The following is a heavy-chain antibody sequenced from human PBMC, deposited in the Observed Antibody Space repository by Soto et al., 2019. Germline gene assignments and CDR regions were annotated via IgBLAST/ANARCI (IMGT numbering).Heavy chain of an antibody. V-gene: IGHV1-69*01. D-gene: IGHD6-13*01. CDR3: AREAGYNWFDP. J-gene: IGHJ5*02. CDR1: GGTFSDYV. Sequence: QVQLVQSGSEVKRPGSSVRVSCKAVGGTFSDYVISWVRQAPGQGLEWMGGIIAMSGTVNNAQKFQDRVTITADESTSTAYMELSSLRSEDTAIYYSAREAGYNWFDPWGQGTLVTVSS. CDR2: IIAMSGTV.